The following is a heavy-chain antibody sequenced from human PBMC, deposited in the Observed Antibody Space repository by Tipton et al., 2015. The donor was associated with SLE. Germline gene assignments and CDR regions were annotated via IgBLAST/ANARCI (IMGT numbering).Heavy chain of an antibody. D-gene: IGHD1-26*01. Sequence: TLSLTCAVYGRSLSGYYWSWIRQPPGKGLEWIGEINHSGSTKYNPSLKSRVTISVDTSKNQFSLKLSSVTAADTAVYYCARGGEWELLDYWGQGTLVTVSS. CDR3: ARGGEWELLDY. CDR1: GRSLSGYY. J-gene: IGHJ4*02. CDR2: INHSGST. V-gene: IGHV4-34*01.